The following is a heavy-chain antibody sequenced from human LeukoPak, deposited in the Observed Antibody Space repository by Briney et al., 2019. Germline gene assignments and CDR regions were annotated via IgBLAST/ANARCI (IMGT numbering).Heavy chain of an antibody. CDR2: INYSGRT. J-gene: IGHJ4*02. D-gene: IGHD1-26*01. Sequence: NPSETLSLTCTVSGGSMSSSSYYWGWIRQPPRKGLEWIGSINYSGRTYYNPSLKSRVTISVGTSKNQFSLKLSSVTAADTAVYYCARASGSQFKYYFDYWGQGTLVTVSS. V-gene: IGHV4-39*07. CDR1: GGSMSSSSYY. CDR3: ARASGSQFKYYFDY.